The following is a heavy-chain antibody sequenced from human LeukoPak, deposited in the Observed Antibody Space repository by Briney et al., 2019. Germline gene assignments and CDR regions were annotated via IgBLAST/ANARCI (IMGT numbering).Heavy chain of an antibody. V-gene: IGHV4-38-2*02. CDR3: ARRVGSSDCFDY. CDR1: GYSISSGFY. Sequence: SETQSLTCTVSGYSISSGFYWGWIRQPPGKGLEWIGNVYHGGSSYYNPSLKSRVTMSVDTSKNQFSLNLYSVTAADTAVYYCARRVGSSDCFDYWGQGTLVTVSS. D-gene: IGHD6-6*01. J-gene: IGHJ4*02. CDR2: VYHGGSS.